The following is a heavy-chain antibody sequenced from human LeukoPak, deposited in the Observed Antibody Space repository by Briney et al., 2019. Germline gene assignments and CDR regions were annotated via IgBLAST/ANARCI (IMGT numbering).Heavy chain of an antibody. J-gene: IGHJ3*02. CDR3: TRDRNWGNSVFDI. D-gene: IGHD7-27*01. Sequence: GRSLRLSCTASGFTFGDYAMSWVRQAPGKGLEWVGFIRSKAYGGTTEYAASVKGRFTISRDDSKSIAYLQMNSLKTEDTAVYYCTRDRNWGNSVFDIWGQGTMVTVSS. CDR2: IRSKAYGGTT. CDR1: GFTFGDYA. V-gene: IGHV3-49*04.